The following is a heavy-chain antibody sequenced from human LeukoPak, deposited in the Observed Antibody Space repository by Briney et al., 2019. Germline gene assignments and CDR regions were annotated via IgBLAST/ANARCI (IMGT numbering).Heavy chain of an antibody. J-gene: IGHJ6*03. D-gene: IGHD3-3*01. Sequence: PGGSLRLSCAASGFTFSSYAMSWVRQAPGRGLEWVANIDQDGSEKHYVDSVKGRFTISRDNAKNSLYLQMNSLRAEDTAVYYCARDRPTIFGPGEAVMDVWGKGTTVTVSS. CDR1: GFTFSSYA. CDR3: ARDRPTIFGPGEAVMDV. CDR2: IDQDGSEK. V-gene: IGHV3-7*01.